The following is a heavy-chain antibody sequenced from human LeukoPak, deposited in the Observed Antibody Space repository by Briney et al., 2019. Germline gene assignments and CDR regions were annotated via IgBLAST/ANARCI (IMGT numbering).Heavy chain of an antibody. V-gene: IGHV3-23*01. CDR1: GFTFSSYA. CDR2: ISGSGGST. D-gene: IGHD3-10*01. CDR3: AKEGGYYYGSGKGYYFDY. J-gene: IGHJ4*02. Sequence: GGSLRLSCAASGFTFSSYAVSWVRQAPGKGLEWVSAISGSGGSTYYADSVKGRFTISRDNSKNTLYLQMNSLRAEDTAVYYCAKEGGYYYGSGKGYYFDYWGQGTLVTVSS.